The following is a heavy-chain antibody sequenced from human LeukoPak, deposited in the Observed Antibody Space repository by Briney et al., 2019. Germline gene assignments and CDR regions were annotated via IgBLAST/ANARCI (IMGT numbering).Heavy chain of an antibody. CDR3: ARSIAVAGREDYFDY. V-gene: IGHV3-33*01. Sequence: GGSLRLSCAASGFTFSIYGMHWVRQAPGKGLEWVAVIWYDGSNKYYADSVKGRFTISRDNSKNTLYLQMNSLRAEDTAVYYCARSIAVAGREDYFDYWGQGTLVTVSS. CDR2: IWYDGSNK. J-gene: IGHJ4*02. D-gene: IGHD6-19*01. CDR1: GFTFSIYG.